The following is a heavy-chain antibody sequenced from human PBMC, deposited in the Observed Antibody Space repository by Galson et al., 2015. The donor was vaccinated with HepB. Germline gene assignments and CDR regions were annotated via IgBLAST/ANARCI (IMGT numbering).Heavy chain of an antibody. Sequence: SLRLSCAASGFIFGNYAMSWVRQGPGKGLEWVSGISGSGTTNTYYADSVKGRFTISRDNTKDTLYLQMNGLRADDTAVYYCAKDAVGGSSPGLFDYWGQGNMVTVAS. V-gene: IGHV3-23*01. J-gene: IGHJ4*02. D-gene: IGHD1-26*01. CDR1: GFIFGNYA. CDR3: AKDAVGGSSPGLFDY. CDR2: ISGSGTTNT.